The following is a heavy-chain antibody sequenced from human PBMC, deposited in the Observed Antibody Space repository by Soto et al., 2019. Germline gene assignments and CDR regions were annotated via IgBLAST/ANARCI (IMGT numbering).Heavy chain of an antibody. CDR1: GYTFTSYS. CDR2: INAGNGNT. D-gene: IGHD3-10*01. CDR3: ARGTRGYNWFDP. J-gene: IGHJ5*02. V-gene: IGHV1-3*01. Sequence: ASVEVSCKASGYTFTSYSMHWVLQAPGQRLEWMGWINAGNGNTKYSQKFQGRVTITRDTSASTAYMELSSLRSEDTAVYYCARGTRGYNWFDPWGQGTLVTVSS.